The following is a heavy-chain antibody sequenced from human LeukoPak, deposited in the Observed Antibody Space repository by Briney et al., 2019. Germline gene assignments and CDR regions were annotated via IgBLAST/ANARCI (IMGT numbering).Heavy chain of an antibody. Sequence: SETLSLTCAVYGGSFSGYYWSWIRQPPGEGLEWIGEINHSGSTNYNPSLKSRVTISVDTSKNQFSLKLSSVTAADTAVYYCARVGCSSTSCYPYPNNWFDPWGQGTLVTVSS. D-gene: IGHD2-2*01. CDR3: ARVGCSSTSCYPYPNNWFDP. J-gene: IGHJ5*02. CDR1: GGSFSGYY. V-gene: IGHV4-34*01. CDR2: INHSGST.